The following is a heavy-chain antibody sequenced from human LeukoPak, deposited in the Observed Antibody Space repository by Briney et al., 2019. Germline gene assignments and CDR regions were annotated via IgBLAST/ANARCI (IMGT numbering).Heavy chain of an antibody. D-gene: IGHD6-13*01. Sequence: ASVKVSCKASGYTFTSYGISWVRQAPGHGLEWMGWISAYNGNTNYAQKLQGRVTMTTDTSTSTAYMELRSLRSDDTAVYYCATYVGYSSSWYMGDAFDIWGQGTMVTVSS. CDR3: ATYVGYSSSWYMGDAFDI. V-gene: IGHV1-18*01. J-gene: IGHJ3*02. CDR2: ISAYNGNT. CDR1: GYTFTSYG.